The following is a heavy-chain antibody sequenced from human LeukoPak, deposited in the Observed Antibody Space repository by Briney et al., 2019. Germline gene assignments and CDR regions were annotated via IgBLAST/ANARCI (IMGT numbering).Heavy chain of an antibody. D-gene: IGHD1-26*01. CDR1: GFTFSSYG. V-gene: IGHV3-30*18. J-gene: IGHJ4*02. CDR3: AKGERKWELRGYYFDY. Sequence: GGSLRLSCAASGFTFSSYGMHWVRQAPGKGLEWVAVISYDGSNKYYADSVKGRFTISRDNSKNTLYLQMNSLRAEDTAVYYCAKGERKWELRGYYFDYWGQGTLVTVSS. CDR2: ISYDGSNK.